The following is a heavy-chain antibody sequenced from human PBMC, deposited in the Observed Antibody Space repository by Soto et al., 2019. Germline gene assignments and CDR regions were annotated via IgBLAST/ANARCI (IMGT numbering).Heavy chain of an antibody. D-gene: IGHD3-10*01. V-gene: IGHV4-4*02. CDR2: IYHNGSP. Sequence: SETLSLTCAFSGFSISGTNWWSWVRQSPGKGLEWIGEIYHNGSPDYNPSLKSRVTISVDKSKNHVFLKLTSVTAADTAMYFCGRWLGTSYGMDVRGQGTAVTVSS. CDR1: GFSISGTNW. J-gene: IGHJ6*02. CDR3: GRWLGTSYGMDV.